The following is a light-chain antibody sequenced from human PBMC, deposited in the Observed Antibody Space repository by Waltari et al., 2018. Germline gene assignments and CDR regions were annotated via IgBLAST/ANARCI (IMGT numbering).Light chain of an antibody. CDR1: QSISIR. CDR3: QQYSAFPLS. CDR2: KAA. J-gene: IGKJ4*01. Sequence: DIKMTQSPPTLAASVGDRVTITCRARQSISIRLAWYQRKPGKAPNRLRYKAAILASGVPARFSGSASGTEFTLTMSGLQAEDFGTYYCQQYSAFPLSFGGGTNIEIK. V-gene: IGKV1-5*03.